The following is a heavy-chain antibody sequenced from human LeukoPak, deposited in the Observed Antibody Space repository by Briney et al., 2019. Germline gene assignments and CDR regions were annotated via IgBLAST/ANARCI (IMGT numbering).Heavy chain of an antibody. D-gene: IGHD2-15*01. CDR3: ASRYCSGGSCHYYYYDMDV. CDR2: INHSGST. V-gene: IGHV4-34*01. CDR1: GGSSRGYY. J-gene: IGHJ6*02. Sequence: SETLSLTCAVYGGSSRGYYWNWIRQPPGKGLEWIGEINHSGSTNYNPSLKSRVTISVDTSKNQFSLKLSSVTAADTAVYYCASRYCSGGSCHYYYYDMDVWGQGTTVTVSS.